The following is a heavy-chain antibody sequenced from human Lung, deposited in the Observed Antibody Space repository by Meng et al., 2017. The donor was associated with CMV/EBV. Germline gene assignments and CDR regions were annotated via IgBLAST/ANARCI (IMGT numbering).Heavy chain of an antibody. J-gene: IGHJ4*02. CDR2: LSYDVSNK. CDR3: PRGYQLFNYFDY. V-gene: IGHV3-30*04. D-gene: IGHD1-1*01. CDR1: GFTFSSYA. Sequence: SLKISXEASGFTFSSYALHWVRQAPGKGLEWLAVLSYDVSNKFYADSVNGRFTISRDNSKNTLFLQMNRLRAEDTAVYYSPRGYQLFNYFDYWGQGQLVTVSS.